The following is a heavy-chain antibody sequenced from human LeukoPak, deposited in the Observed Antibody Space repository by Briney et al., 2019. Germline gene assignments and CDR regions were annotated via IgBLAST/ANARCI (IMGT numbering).Heavy chain of an antibody. CDR2: IYYSGST. J-gene: IGHJ3*02. CDR1: GGSISSYY. CDR3: ATRAYYGSGSYIYNDAFDI. Sequence: SETLSLTCTVSGGSISSYYWSWIRQPPGKGLEWIGYIYYSGSTNYNPSLKSRVTISVDTSKNQFSLKLSSVTAADTAVYYCATRAYYGSGSYIYNDAFDIWGQGTMVTVSS. D-gene: IGHD3-10*01. V-gene: IGHV4-59*08.